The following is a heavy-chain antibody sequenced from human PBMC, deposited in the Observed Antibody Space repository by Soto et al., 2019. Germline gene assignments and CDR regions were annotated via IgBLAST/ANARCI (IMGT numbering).Heavy chain of an antibody. CDR3: ARDRVAAAYYYGMYV. V-gene: IGHV1-69*08. CDR1: GGTFSSYT. J-gene: IGHJ6*02. Sequence: QVQLVQSGAEVKKPGSSVKVSCKASGGTFSSYTISWVRQAPGQGLEWMGRIIPILGIANYAQKFQGRVTITADKSTSTAYMELSSLRSEDTAVYYCARDRVAAAYYYGMYVWGQGTTVTVSS. CDR2: IIPILGIA. D-gene: IGHD6-13*01.